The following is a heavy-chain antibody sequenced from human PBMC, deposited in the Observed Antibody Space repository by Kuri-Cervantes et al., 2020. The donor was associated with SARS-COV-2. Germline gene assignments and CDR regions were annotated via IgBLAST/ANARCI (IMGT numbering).Heavy chain of an antibody. J-gene: IGHJ4*02. D-gene: IGHD3-3*01. CDR3: ARNRGSITIFGVVITAHIDY. V-gene: IGHV4-30-2*01. CDR2: IYHSGST. CDR1: GGSISSGGFP. Sequence: LRLSCAVSGGSISSGGFPWSWIRQPPGKGLEWIGEIYHSGSTNYNPSLKSRVTISVDKSKSQFSLKLSSVTAADTAVYYCARNRGSITIFGVVITAHIDYWGQGTLVTVSS.